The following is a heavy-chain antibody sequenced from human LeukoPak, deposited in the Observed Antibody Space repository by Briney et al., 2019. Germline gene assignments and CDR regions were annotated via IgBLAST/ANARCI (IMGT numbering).Heavy chain of an antibody. CDR1: GFTFGDYA. Sequence: GGSLRLSCTASGFTFGDYAMSWFRQAPGKGLEWVGFIRSKAYGGTTEYAASVKGRFTISRDDSKSIAYLQMNSLRAEDTAVYYCARDWRLDWFDPRGQGTLVTVSS. J-gene: IGHJ5*02. V-gene: IGHV3-49*03. CDR2: IRSKAYGGTT. D-gene: IGHD3-3*01. CDR3: ARDWRLDWFDP.